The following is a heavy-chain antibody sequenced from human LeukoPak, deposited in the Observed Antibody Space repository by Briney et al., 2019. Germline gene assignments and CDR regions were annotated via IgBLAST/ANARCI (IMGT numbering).Heavy chain of an antibody. Sequence: SETLSLTCTVSGGSISSYYWSWIRQPAGKGLEWIGRIYTSGSTNYNPSLKSRVTMSVDTSKNQFSLKLSSATAADTAVYYCARSYSSGWYGDYFDYWGQGTLVTVSS. CDR3: ARSYSSGWYGDYFDY. J-gene: IGHJ4*02. CDR1: GGSISSYY. V-gene: IGHV4-4*07. CDR2: IYTSGST. D-gene: IGHD6-19*01.